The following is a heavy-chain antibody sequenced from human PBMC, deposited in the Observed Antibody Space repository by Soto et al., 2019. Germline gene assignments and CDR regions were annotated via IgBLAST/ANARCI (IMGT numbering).Heavy chain of an antibody. CDR1: ELPFSSYS. V-gene: IGHV3-23*01. J-gene: IGHJ4*02. CDR2: ISGSGGST. CDR3: AKSGEEAY. D-gene: IGHD7-27*01. Sequence: GGSLRLSSVASELPFSSYSMSWVRQAPGKGLEWVSAISGSGGSTYYADSVKGRFTISRDNAKNSLYLQMNSLRTDDTAIYYCAKSGEEAYWGMGTLVTVSS.